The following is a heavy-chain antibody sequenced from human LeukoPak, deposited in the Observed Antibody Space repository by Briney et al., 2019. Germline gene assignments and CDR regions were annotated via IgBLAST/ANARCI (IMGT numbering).Heavy chain of an antibody. Sequence: PGRSLRLSCAASGFTFSSYGMHWVRQAPGKGLEWVAVISYDGSNKYYADSVKGRFTISRDNSKNTLYLQMNSLRAEDTAVYYCAKCGLEWLLGIDYWGQGTLVTVCS. CDR3: AKCGLEWLLGIDY. J-gene: IGHJ4*02. D-gene: IGHD3-3*01. V-gene: IGHV3-30*18. CDR2: ISYDGSNK. CDR1: GFTFSSYG.